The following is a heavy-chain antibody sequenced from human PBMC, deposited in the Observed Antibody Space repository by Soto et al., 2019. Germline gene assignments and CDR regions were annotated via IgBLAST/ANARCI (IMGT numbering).Heavy chain of an antibody. CDR2: IKSKTDGGTT. D-gene: IGHD4-4*01. CDR3: TTATVGGTVTTYSYLQAYFDY. CDR1: GFTFSNAW. Sequence: PGGSLRLSCAASGFTFSNAWMSWVRQAPGKGLEWVGRIKSKTDGGTTDYAAPVKGRFTISRDDSKNTLYLQMNSLKTEDTAVYYCTTATVGGTVTTYSYLQAYFDYWGQGTLVTVSS. J-gene: IGHJ4*02. V-gene: IGHV3-15*01.